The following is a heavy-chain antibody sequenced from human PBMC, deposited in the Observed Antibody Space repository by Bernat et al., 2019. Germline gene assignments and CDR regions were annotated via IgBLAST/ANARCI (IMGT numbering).Heavy chain of an antibody. CDR2: MCFNGNVN. Sequence: QVQLVESGVGVVQPGGSLGLSCAASGFTTSNYGIHWVRQALGKGLEWVAFMCFNGNVNHNADAVKGRFNMCRDNSKDTVELQMYSLRKEDTEIYYCAKTVVNRGMRGSTDYWGQGTLVTVST. J-gene: IGHJ4*02. CDR1: GFTTSNYG. CDR3: AKTVVNRGMRGSTDY. D-gene: IGHD3-16*01. V-gene: IGHV3-30*02.